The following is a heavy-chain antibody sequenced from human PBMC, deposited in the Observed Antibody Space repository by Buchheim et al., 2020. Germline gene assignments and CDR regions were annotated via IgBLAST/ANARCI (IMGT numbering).Heavy chain of an antibody. V-gene: IGHV4-31*03. CDR2: IDYSGNT. D-gene: IGHD4-11*01. Sequence: QVQLQESGPGLVKPSQTLSLTCTVSGGSISSGGYYWSWIRQHPGKGPGWIGYIDYSGNTYYNPSPKSRVNISVETSKNQYSLKLRSVTAADTAVYYCASLTTLVGLNYWGQGTL. J-gene: IGHJ4*02. CDR1: GGSISSGGYY. CDR3: ASLTTLVGLNY.